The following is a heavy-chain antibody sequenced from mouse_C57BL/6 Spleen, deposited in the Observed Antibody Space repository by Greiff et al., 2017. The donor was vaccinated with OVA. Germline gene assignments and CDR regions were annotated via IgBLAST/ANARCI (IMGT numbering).Heavy chain of an antibody. V-gene: IGHV1-52*01. CDR2: IDPSDSET. Sequence: QVQLQQPGAELVRPGSSVKLSCKASGYTFTSYWMHWVKQRPIQGLEWIGNIDPSDSETHYNQKFKDKATLTVDKSSSTAYMQLSSLTSEDSAVYYCARDADGYYFDYWGQGTTLTVSS. CDR1: GYTFTSYW. CDR3: ARDADGYYFDY. J-gene: IGHJ2*01.